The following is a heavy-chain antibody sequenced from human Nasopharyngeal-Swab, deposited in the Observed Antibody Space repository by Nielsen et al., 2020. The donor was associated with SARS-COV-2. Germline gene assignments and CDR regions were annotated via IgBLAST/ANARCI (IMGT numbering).Heavy chain of an antibody. CDR1: GGSFNGYY. J-gene: IGHJ4*02. V-gene: IGHV4-34*01. Sequence: SETLSLTCAVYGGSFNGYYWSWIRQPPGKGLEWIGEINHSGSTNYNPSLKSRVTISVDTSKNQFSLKLSSVTAADTAVYYCASLVAPIGGWGQGTLVTVSS. CDR2: INHSGST. D-gene: IGHD5-12*01. CDR3: ASLVAPIGG.